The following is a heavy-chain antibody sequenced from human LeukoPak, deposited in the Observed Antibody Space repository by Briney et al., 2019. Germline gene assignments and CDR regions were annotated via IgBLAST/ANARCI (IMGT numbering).Heavy chain of an antibody. CDR3: ARHVLSLGSTAWFDP. CDR2: IYISGST. CDR1: GGSISSYY. J-gene: IGHJ5*02. V-gene: IGHV4-4*07. D-gene: IGHD2-2*01. Sequence: SETLSLTCTVSGGSISSYYWSWIRQSAGKGLEWIGRIYISGSTNYNPSLKSRVTISVDTSKNQFSLKLSSVTAADTAVYYCARHVLSLGSTAWFDPWGQGTLVTVFS.